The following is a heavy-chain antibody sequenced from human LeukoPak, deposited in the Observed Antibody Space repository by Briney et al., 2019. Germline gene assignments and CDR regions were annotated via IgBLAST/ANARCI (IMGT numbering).Heavy chain of an antibody. CDR2: IRSKAYGGTT. J-gene: IGHJ6*02. CDR3: NRGPIQLWLYYGMDV. CDR1: GFTFGDHA. V-gene: IGHV3-49*04. D-gene: IGHD5-18*01. Sequence: PGRSLRLSCTASGFTFGDHAMSWVRQAPGKGLXXXGFIRSKAYGGTTEYAASVKGRFTISRDDSKSIAYLQMNSLKTEDTAVYYCNRGPIQLWLYYGMDVWGQGTTVIVSS.